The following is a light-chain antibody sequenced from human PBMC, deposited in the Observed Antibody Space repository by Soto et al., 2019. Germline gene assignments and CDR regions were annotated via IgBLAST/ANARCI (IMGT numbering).Light chain of an antibody. CDR3: QQYISWLYT. J-gene: IGKJ2*01. CDR2: GVS. CDR1: QSVSSS. V-gene: IGKV3-15*01. Sequence: MTQSAATLSMKQGERATLSCRASQSVSSSVGWYQQKPGQAPRLLIYGVSTRATGVPARFSGGGSGTEFTLTIDSLQSEDFAVYYCQQYISWLYTLGHGTKVDI.